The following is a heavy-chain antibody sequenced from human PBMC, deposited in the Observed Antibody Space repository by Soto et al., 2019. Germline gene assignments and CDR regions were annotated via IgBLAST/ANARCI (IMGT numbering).Heavy chain of an antibody. D-gene: IGHD3-10*01. CDR3: AHHPYDGLGSYSFDY. Sequence: QITLKESGTTLVRPTQTLTLTCTFSGFSLTTSGVGVGWIRQPPGKALEWLAVIYWDDDKRYSSSLKSRLTITKDTSKNQVVLTMTNMDPVDTATYYCAHHPYDGLGSYSFDYWGQGTLVTVSS. J-gene: IGHJ4*02. V-gene: IGHV2-5*02. CDR1: GFSLTTSGVG. CDR2: IYWDDDK.